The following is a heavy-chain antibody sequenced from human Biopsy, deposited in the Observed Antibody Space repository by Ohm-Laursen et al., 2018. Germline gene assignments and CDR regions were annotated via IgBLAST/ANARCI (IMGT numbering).Heavy chain of an antibody. D-gene: IGHD4-17*01. V-gene: IGHV3-23*01. CDR2: IGGSGGTT. Sequence: SLRLSCTASGFTFNDFAMTWVRQAPGKGLEWVSAIGGSGGTTYYAGSVKGRFTISRDNSKNTLFLQMNSLRAADTAIYYCASDLNGDPSAFDYWGQGTPVTASS. CDR3: ASDLNGDPSAFDY. J-gene: IGHJ4*02. CDR1: GFTFNDFA.